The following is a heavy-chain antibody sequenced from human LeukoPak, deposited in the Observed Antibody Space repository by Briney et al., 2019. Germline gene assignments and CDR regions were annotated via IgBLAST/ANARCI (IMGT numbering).Heavy chain of an antibody. CDR2: IYYSGGT. D-gene: IGHD2-8*01. V-gene: IGHV4-59*01. CDR3: ARHYCTNGVCPFDY. CDR1: GGSISSYY. J-gene: IGHJ4*02. Sequence: PSETLSLTCTVSGGSISSYYWSWIRQPPGKGLEWIGYIYYSGGTNYNPSLKSRVTISVDTSKNQFSLKLSSVTAADTAVYYCARHYCTNGVCPFDYWGQGTLVTVSS.